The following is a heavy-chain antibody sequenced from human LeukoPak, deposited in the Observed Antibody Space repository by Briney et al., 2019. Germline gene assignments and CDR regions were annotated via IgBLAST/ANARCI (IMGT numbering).Heavy chain of an antibody. CDR1: GSAFNGYT. D-gene: IGHD2-21*02. Sequence: PGGSLRLSCAVSGSAFNGYTMHWVRQAPGKGLEWVAVVSSDGSKTHHADSVTGRFTVSRDNSGSTLFLQMNSLRAEDTALYYCARGLPFATNAFDCWGQGTLVSVSS. CDR2: VSSDGSKT. CDR3: ARGLPFATNAFDC. V-gene: IGHV3-30*16. J-gene: IGHJ4*02.